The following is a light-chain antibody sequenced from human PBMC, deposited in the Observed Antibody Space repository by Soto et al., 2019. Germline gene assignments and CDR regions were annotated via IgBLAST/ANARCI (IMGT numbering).Light chain of an antibody. CDR1: QSVSSN. J-gene: IGKJ1*01. CDR2: GAS. CDR3: QQDNNWLRT. Sequence: EIVMTQSPATLSVSPGERATLSCRASQSVSSNLAWYQQKPGQAPRLLIYGASTRATGIPARFSGSGSGTEFTLTISSLQSEDFAVYYCQQDNNWLRTFGQGTKVDIK. V-gene: IGKV3-15*01.